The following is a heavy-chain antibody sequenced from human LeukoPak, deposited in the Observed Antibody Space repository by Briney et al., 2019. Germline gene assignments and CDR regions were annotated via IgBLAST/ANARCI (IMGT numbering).Heavy chain of an antibody. J-gene: IGHJ4*02. CDR2: IKQDGSEI. CDR1: GFTFSNFW. D-gene: IGHD3-10*01. Sequence: PGGSLRLSCAAPGFTFSNFWMSWVRQVPGEGLEWVANIKQDGSEIHYVDSVKGRFTISRDNAQNSLYLHMHSLRAEDTAVYYCTRDRQGSGIYSTDYWGRGTLVTVSS. CDR3: TRDRQGSGIYSTDY. V-gene: IGHV3-7*01.